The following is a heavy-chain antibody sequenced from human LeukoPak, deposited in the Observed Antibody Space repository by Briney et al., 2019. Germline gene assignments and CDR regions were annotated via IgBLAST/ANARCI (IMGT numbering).Heavy chain of an antibody. CDR1: GFSFSSFW. D-gene: IGHD5-12*01. J-gene: IGHJ4*02. CDR3: ARDGGVTGYDLLDY. V-gene: IGHV3-7*01. CDR2: INQEGSEK. Sequence: GGSLRLSCVASGFSFSSFWMTWVRQAPGKGLEWVANINQEGSEKNYADSVKGRFIIPRDNAKNSVYLQLNSLTAEDTAVYYCARDGGVTGYDLLDYWGQGTLVTVSS.